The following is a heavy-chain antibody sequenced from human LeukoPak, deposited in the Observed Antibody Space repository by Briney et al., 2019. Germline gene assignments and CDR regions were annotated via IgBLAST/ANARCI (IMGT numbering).Heavy chain of an antibody. CDR1: GFTFSSYA. J-gene: IGHJ4*02. V-gene: IGHV3-30-3*01. CDR2: ISYDGSNK. CDR3: ARPSAS. Sequence: PGGSLRLSCAASGFTFSSYAMHWVRQAPGKGLEWVAVISYDGSNKYYADSVKGRFTISRDNSKNTLYLQMNSLRAEDTAVYYCARPSASWGQGTLVTVSS.